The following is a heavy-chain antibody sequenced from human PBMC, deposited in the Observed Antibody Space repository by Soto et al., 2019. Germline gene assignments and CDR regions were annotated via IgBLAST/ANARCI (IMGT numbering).Heavy chain of an antibody. V-gene: IGHV3-21*01. CDR1: GFTFTSYS. CDR2: MTTNSDI. Sequence: EVQLVESGGGLVKPGGSLRLSCAASGFTFTSYSIHWVRQAPGRGLEWVSAMTTNSDIYYADSVKGRFTISRDNAKNSVSLQMGSLRAEDAAVYFCERGETAWPLASGLDAWVQGTTVTVSS. D-gene: IGHD2-21*02. J-gene: IGHJ6*02. CDR3: ERGETAWPLASGLDA.